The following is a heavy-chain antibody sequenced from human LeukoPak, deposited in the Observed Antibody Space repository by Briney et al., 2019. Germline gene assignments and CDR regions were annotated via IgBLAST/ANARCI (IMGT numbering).Heavy chain of an antibody. CDR2: IYHSGST. V-gene: IGHV4-30-2*01. Sequence: SQTLSLTCTVSGGSISSGGYYWSWIRQPPGKGLEWIGYIYHSGSTYYNPSLKSRVTISVDTSKNQFSLKLSSVTAADTAVYYCARGKRMVRGVTLDYWGQGTLVTVSS. J-gene: IGHJ4*02. D-gene: IGHD3-10*01. CDR3: ARGKRMVRGVTLDY. CDR1: GGSISSGGYY.